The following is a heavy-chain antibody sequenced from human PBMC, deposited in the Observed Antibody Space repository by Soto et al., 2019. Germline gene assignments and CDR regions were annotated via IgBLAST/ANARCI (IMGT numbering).Heavy chain of an antibody. D-gene: IGHD3-10*01. Sequence: EVQLVQSGAEVKKPGESLTISCKASGYNFATYWLGWVRQMPGKGLEWMGIIYPRDSDTRYSPSVQGHVTISADKSINTAYLQWSSLQASDTAMYYCARQTPSGTQRYFDYWGQGTLVTVSS. CDR1: GYNFATYW. CDR2: IYPRDSDT. V-gene: IGHV5-51*01. J-gene: IGHJ4*02. CDR3: ARQTPSGTQRYFDY.